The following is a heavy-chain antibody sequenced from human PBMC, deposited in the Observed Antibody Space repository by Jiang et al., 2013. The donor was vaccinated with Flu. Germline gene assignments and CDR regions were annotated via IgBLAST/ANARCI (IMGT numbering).Heavy chain of an antibody. D-gene: IGHD4-17*01. J-gene: IGHJ6*02. CDR1: GFTFSSYG. Sequence: VQLLESGGGVVQPGRSLRLSCAASGFTFSSYGMHWVRQAPGKGLEWVAVIWYDGSNKYYADSVKGRFTISRDNSKNTLYLQMNSLRAEDTAVYYCARQGGYSTVTTNPMDVWGQGTTVTV. V-gene: IGHV3-33*01. CDR3: ARQGGYSTVTTNPMDV. CDR2: IWYDGSNK.